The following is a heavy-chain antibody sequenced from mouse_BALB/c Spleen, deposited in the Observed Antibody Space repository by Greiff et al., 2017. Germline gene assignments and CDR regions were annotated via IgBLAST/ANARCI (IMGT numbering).Heavy chain of an antibody. CDR3: NRIGGNSVLDC. D-gene: IGHD2-1*01. CDR2: IDPENGDT. J-gene: IGHJ2*01. CDR1: GFNIKDYY. V-gene: IGHV14-4*02. Sequence: VQLKQSGAELVRSGASVKLSCTAPGFNIKDYYMHWVKQRPEQGLEWIGWIDPENGDTEYAPKFQGKATMTADTSSNTAYLQLSSLTSEDTAVYYCNRIGGNSVLDCWRQGTTLTVSS.